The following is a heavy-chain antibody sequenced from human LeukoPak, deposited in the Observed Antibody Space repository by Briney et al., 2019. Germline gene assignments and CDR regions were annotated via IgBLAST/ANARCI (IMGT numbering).Heavy chain of an antibody. CDR2: ISSSGSTI. J-gene: IGHJ6*02. D-gene: IGHD3-3*01. CDR3: ARDTAAYYDLVFDSGYGMDV. Sequence: PGGSLRLSCAASGFTFSDYYMSWIRQAPGKGLEWVSYISSSGSTIYYADSVKGRFTISRDNAKNSLYLQMNSLRAEDTAVYYCARDTAAYYDLVFDSGYGMDVWGQGTTVTVSS. V-gene: IGHV3-11*04. CDR1: GFTFSDYY.